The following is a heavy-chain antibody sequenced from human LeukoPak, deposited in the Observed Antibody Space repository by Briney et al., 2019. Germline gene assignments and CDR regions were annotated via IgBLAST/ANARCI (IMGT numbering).Heavy chain of an antibody. V-gene: IGHV3-33*06. D-gene: IGHD2-8*01. J-gene: IGHJ4*02. CDR2: VWYGGSNK. CDR1: GFTFSNHG. Sequence: PGKSLTLSCEASGFTFSNHGMHWVRQAPGKGLEWVAVVWYGGSNKNYADSVRGRFTISRDNSKNALYLHMNSLRGEDTAIYYCAKDLGNGSRYYFDFWGQGTLVTVSS. CDR3: AKDLGNGSRYYFDF.